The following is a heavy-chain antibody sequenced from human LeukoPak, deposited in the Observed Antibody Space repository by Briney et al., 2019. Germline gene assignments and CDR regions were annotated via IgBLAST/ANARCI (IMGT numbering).Heavy chain of an antibody. CDR3: ARDPTVVTPGRAFDI. CDR2: ISSSSSTI. J-gene: IGHJ3*02. Sequence: GGSLRLSCAASGFTFSSYSMNWVRQAPGKRLEWVSYISSSSSTIHYADSVKGRFTISRDNAKNSLYLQMNSLRDEDTAVYYCARDPTVVTPGRAFDIWGQGTMVTVSS. D-gene: IGHD4-23*01. CDR1: GFTFSSYS. V-gene: IGHV3-48*02.